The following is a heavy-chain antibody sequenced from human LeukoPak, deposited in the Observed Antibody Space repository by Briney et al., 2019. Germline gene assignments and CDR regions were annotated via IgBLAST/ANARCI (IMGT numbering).Heavy chain of an antibody. V-gene: IGHV3-64*01. CDR3: ARDPYCSVGSCYSDY. D-gene: IGHD2-15*01. CDR1: GFTFSSYA. Sequence: GGFLRLSCAASGFTFSSYAMDWVRQAPGKGLEFVSGISANGIGTHYANSVKGRFTISRDNSKNTLYLQMGSLRAEDMAVYYCARDPYCSVGSCYSDYWGQGTLVTVSS. J-gene: IGHJ4*02. CDR2: ISANGIGT.